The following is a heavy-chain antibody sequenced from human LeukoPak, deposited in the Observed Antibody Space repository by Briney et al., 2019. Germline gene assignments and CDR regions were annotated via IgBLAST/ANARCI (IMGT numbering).Heavy chain of an antibody. Sequence: SETLSLTCAVSGYSISSGYYWGWIRQAPGKGLEFIGSMYHSGTTYDNPSLKSRVIISLDTSKNQFSLKLTSVTAADTAVYYCARMGPQVNTNKVGGFDYWGQGTQVTVSS. J-gene: IGHJ4*02. CDR3: ARMGPQVNTNKVGGFDY. V-gene: IGHV4-38-2*01. D-gene: IGHD4-11*01. CDR1: GYSISSGYY. CDR2: MYHSGTT.